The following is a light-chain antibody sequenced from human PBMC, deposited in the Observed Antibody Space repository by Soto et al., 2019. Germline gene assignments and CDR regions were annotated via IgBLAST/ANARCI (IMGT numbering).Light chain of an antibody. V-gene: IGLV2-14*01. CDR3: SSHTSRFTLI. J-gene: IGLJ2*01. CDR1: SSDVGSHNY. CDR2: EVS. Sequence: QSVLTQPASVSGSPGQSITITCTGTSSDVGSHNYVSWYQQEPGKAPKVMIFEVSNRPSGVSNRFSGSKSGNTASLTISGLQAADEATYYCSSHTSRFTLIFGGGTKVTVL.